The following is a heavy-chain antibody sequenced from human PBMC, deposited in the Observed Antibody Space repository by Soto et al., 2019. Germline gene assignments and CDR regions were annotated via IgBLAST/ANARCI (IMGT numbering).Heavy chain of an antibody. CDR3: ARDCSGGSCYPGMDV. CDR2: ISSSGYI. D-gene: IGHD2-15*01. CDR1: GFNFNSYT. Sequence: GGSLRLSCAASGFNFNSYTINWVRQAPGKRLGWLSSISSSGYIFSTDSVRGRFTISRDNAKNSVYLQINSLRAEDTAVYFCARDCSGGSCYPGMDVWGQGTTVTVSS. V-gene: IGHV3-21*01. J-gene: IGHJ6*02.